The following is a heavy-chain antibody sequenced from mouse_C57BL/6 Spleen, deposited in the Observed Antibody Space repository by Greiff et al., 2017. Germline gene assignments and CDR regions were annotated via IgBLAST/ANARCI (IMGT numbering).Heavy chain of an antibody. CDR3: AGDYGSSYGYFDV. Sequence: QVQLKQPGAELVKPGASVKLSCKASGYTFTSYWMHWVKQRPGQGLEWIGMIHPTSGSTNYNEKFKSKATLTVDKSSSTAYMQLSSLTSEDSAVYYCAGDYGSSYGYFDVWGTGTTVTVSS. CDR1: GYTFTSYW. D-gene: IGHD1-1*01. CDR2: IHPTSGST. V-gene: IGHV1-64*01. J-gene: IGHJ1*03.